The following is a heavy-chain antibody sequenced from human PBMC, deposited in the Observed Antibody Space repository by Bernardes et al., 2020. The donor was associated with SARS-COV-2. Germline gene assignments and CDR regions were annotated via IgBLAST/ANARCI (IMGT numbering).Heavy chain of an antibody. Sequence: GESLKISCKGSGYSFTSYWIGWVRQMPGKGLEWMGIIYPGDSDTRYSPSFQGQVTISADKSISTAYLQWSSLKASDTAMYYCARQGDSSGWYREVVDGMDVWGQGTTVTVSS. CDR1: GYSFTSYW. J-gene: IGHJ6*02. V-gene: IGHV5-51*01. CDR2: IYPGDSDT. D-gene: IGHD6-19*01. CDR3: ARQGDSSGWYREVVDGMDV.